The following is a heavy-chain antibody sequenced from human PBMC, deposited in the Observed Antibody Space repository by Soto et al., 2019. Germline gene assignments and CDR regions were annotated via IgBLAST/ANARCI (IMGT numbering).Heavy chain of an antibody. Sequence: SETLSLTCTVSGGSISSYYWSWIRQPPGKGLEWIGYIYYSGSTNYNPSLKSRVTISVDTSKNQFSLKLSSVTAADTAVYYCARENYSSSPTPEYYYYMDVWGKGTTVTVSS. J-gene: IGHJ6*03. V-gene: IGHV4-59*01. D-gene: IGHD6-13*01. CDR2: IYYSGST. CDR3: ARENYSSSPTPEYYYYMDV. CDR1: GGSISSYY.